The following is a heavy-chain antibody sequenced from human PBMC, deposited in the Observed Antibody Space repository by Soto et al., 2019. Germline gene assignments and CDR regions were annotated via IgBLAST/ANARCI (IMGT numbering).Heavy chain of an antibody. D-gene: IGHD2-8*01. Sequence: SETLSLTCTVSGGSISSGDYYWSWIRQPPGKGLEWIGYIYYSGTTYYNPSLKSRVTISADTSKNQFSLKLSSVTAADTAVYYCARRHCTNGACYLSSDYFDYWGQGNLVTVSS. J-gene: IGHJ4*02. CDR3: ARRHCTNGACYLSSDYFDY. V-gene: IGHV4-30-4*01. CDR2: IYYSGTT. CDR1: GGSISSGDYY.